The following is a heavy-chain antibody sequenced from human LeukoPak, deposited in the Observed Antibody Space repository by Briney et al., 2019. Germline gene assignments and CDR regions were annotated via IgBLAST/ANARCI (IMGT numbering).Heavy chain of an antibody. CDR3: TTDWAMVRGVTDAFDI. CDR2: IKSKTDGGTT. V-gene: IGHV3-15*01. J-gene: IGHJ3*02. CDR1: GFTFSNAW. D-gene: IGHD3-10*01. Sequence: GGSLRPSCAASGFTFSNAWMSWVRQAPGKGLEWVGRIKSKTDGGTTDYAAPVKGRFTISRDDSKNTLYLQMNSLKTEDTAVYYCTTDWAMVRGVTDAFDIWGQGTTVTVSS.